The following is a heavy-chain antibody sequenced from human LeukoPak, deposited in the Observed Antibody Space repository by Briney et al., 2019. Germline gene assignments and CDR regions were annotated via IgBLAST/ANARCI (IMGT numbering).Heavy chain of an antibody. D-gene: IGHD2-21*02. Sequence: ASVKVSCKASGYTFTSYYMHWVRQAPGQGLEWMGIINPSGGSTSYAQKFQGRVTMTRDMSTSTVYMELSSLRSEDTAVYYFARACGGDCTAPEMGAFDIWGQGTMVTVSS. J-gene: IGHJ3*02. V-gene: IGHV1-46*01. CDR1: GYTFTSYY. CDR2: INPSGGST. CDR3: ARACGGDCTAPEMGAFDI.